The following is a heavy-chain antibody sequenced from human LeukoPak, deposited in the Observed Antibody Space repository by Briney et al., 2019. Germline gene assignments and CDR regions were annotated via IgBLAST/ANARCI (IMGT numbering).Heavy chain of an antibody. CDR2: INHSGIT. Sequence: PSETLSLTCAVSGYSIRSGHYWGWIRQSPGKGLEWIGSINHSGITEYNPSLKSRVTLSVDTSKNQFSLQLRSVTAADRALYYCARSGDYIKEGFDYWSQGTQVTVSS. CDR3: ARSGDYIKEGFDY. V-gene: IGHV4-38-2*01. CDR1: GYSIRSGHY. D-gene: IGHD3-22*01. J-gene: IGHJ4*02.